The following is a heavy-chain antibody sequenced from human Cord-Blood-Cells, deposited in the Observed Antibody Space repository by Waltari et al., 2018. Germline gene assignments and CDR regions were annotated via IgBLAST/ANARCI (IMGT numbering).Heavy chain of an antibody. D-gene: IGHD3-3*01. CDR3: ARTAVYDFWSGLFWFDP. V-gene: IGHV4-34*01. CDR2: INHSGST. CDR1: GGSFSGYY. Sequence: QVQLQQWGAGLWKPSETLSLTCAVYGGSFSGYYWSWIRQPPGKGLEWIGEINHSGSTNYNPSLKSRVTISVDTSKNQVSLKLSSVTAADTAVYYCARTAVYDFWSGLFWFDPWGQGTLVTVSS. J-gene: IGHJ5*02.